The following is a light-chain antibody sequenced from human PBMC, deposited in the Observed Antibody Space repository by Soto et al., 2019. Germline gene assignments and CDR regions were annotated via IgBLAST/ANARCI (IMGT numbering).Light chain of an antibody. V-gene: IGKV3D-11*01. CDR2: DAS. Sequence: EIVLTQSPATLSLSPGESATLXXRASQGINGYLAWYQQKPGQAPRIXIYDASNRATGIPARFSGSGPGTDFTLTISSLEPEDFAVYYCQQRTNWHITFGQGTRLEIK. CDR3: QQRTNWHIT. CDR1: QGINGY. J-gene: IGKJ5*01.